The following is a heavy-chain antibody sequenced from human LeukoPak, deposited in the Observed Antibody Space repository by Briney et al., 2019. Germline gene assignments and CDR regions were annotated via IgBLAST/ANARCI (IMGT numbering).Heavy chain of an antibody. CDR3: AKTSGWYLGGYFDY. D-gene: IGHD6-19*01. V-gene: IGHV3-23*01. Sequence: GGSLRLSCAASGFTFSSHAMSWVRQAPGKGLEWVLGTTDSGGSTNYADSVKGRFTISRDNSKNTLYLQMSSLRAEDTAVYYCAKTSGWYLGGYFDYWGREPWSPSPQ. J-gene: IGHJ4*02. CDR1: GFTFSSHA. CDR2: TTDSGGST.